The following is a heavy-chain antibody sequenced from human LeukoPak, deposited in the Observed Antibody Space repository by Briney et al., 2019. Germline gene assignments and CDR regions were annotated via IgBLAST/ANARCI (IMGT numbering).Heavy chain of an antibody. Sequence: GASVKVSCKASGYTFTGYYMHWVRQAPGQGLAWLGWINPNSGGTNYAQKFQGRVTMTRDTSISTAYMELSRLRSDDTAVYYCARGSIRFLEWSQKYYFDYWGQGTLVTVSS. V-gene: IGHV1-2*02. J-gene: IGHJ4*02. D-gene: IGHD3-3*01. CDR2: INPNSGGT. CDR1: GYTFTGYY. CDR3: ARGSIRFLEWSQKYYFDY.